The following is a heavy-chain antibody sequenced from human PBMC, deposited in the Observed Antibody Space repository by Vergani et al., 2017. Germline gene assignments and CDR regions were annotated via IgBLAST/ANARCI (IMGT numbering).Heavy chain of an antibody. D-gene: IGHD2-15*01. CDR2: IRYDGSNK. V-gene: IGHV3-30*02. CDR3: AKDPGYCSGGSCSGY. J-gene: IGHJ4*02. CDR1: VFTFSSYG. Sequence: QVQLVESGGGVVQPGGSLRLSCAASVFTFSSYGMHWVRQAPGKGLEWVAFIRYDGSNKYYADSVKGRFTISRDNSKNTLYLQMNSLRAEDTAVYYCAKDPGYCSGGSCSGYWGQGTLVTVSS.